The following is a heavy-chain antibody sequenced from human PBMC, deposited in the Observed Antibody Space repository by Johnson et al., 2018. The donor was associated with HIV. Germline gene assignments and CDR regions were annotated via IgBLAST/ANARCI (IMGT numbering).Heavy chain of an antibody. V-gene: IGHV3-30*02. CDR3: TKDLVSWNGIWREAFDI. J-gene: IGHJ3*02. CDR1: GFTFSSYG. D-gene: IGHD1-1*01. CDR2: IHYDGTKK. Sequence: QVQLVESGGGVAQRGGSLRLSCAASGFTFSSYGLHWVRQAPGKGLVWVATIHYDGTKKEYAESVQGRFTISRDNSKKTVYMQMNSLRDEDTAVYYCTKDLVSWNGIWREAFDIWGQGTMVTVS.